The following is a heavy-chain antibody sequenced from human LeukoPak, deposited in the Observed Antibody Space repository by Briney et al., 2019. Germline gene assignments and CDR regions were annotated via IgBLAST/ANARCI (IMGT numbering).Heavy chain of an antibody. CDR1: GGSFSGYY. CDR3: ARRAEWIQLWPANWFDP. J-gene: IGHJ5*02. V-gene: IGHV4-34*01. CDR2: INHSGST. D-gene: IGHD5-18*01. Sequence: PSETLSLTCAGYGGSFSGYYWSWIRQPPGKGLEWIGEINHSGSTNYNPSLKSRVTISVDTSKNQFSLKLSSVTAADTAVYYCARRAEWIQLWPANWFDPWGQGTLVTVSS.